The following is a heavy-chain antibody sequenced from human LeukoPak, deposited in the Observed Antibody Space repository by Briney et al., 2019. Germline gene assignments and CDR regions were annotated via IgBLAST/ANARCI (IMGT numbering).Heavy chain of an antibody. D-gene: IGHD3-10*01. CDR1: GYTLTELS. Sequence: ASVKVSCKVSGYTLTELSMHWVRQAPGKGLEWMGGFDPEDGETIYAQKFRGRVTMTEDTSTDTAYMELSSLRSEDTAVYYCATSTMVRGVIPLYYYGMDVWGQGTTVTVSS. CDR3: ATSTMVRGVIPLYYYGMDV. J-gene: IGHJ6*02. V-gene: IGHV1-24*01. CDR2: FDPEDGET.